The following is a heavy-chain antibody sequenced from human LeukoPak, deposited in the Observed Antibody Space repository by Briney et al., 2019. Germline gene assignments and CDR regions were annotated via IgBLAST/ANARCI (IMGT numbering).Heavy chain of an antibody. J-gene: IGHJ6*03. D-gene: IGHD2-2*01. Sequence: RRSMRLACAASGFTLSSSSMHWVRQAPGKGLEWVAVVSEDGNKKLDADFGKGRFTISRDISKNTLYLQMNSLIGKDTGVYYRTGGQLLLEGSVYYMDVWGKGTTVTVSS. CDR2: VSEDGNKK. CDR3: TGGQLLLEGSVYYMDV. V-gene: IGHV3-30*01. CDR1: GFTLSSSS.